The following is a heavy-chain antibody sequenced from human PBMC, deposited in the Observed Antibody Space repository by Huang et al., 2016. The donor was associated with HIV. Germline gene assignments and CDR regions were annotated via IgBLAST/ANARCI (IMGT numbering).Heavy chain of an antibody. CDR1: GVSISNSRYY. Sequence: QLQLQESGPGLVKPSETLSLTCTVPGVSISNSRYYWGWIRQPPGKGLEYIGSIYFSVSTDYNPSLKSRITMSIDSSTNQFSLKLSSVTAADTAVYYCSRQDEKGDCAGDCSNHYYFGLDVWGHGTTVTVS. CDR3: SRQDEKGDCAGDCSNHYYFGLDV. D-gene: IGHD2-21*02. V-gene: IGHV4-39*01. CDR2: IYFSVST. J-gene: IGHJ6*02.